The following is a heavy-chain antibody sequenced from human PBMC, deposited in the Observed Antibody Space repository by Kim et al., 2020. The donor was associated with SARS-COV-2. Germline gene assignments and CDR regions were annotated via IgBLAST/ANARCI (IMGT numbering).Heavy chain of an antibody. D-gene: IGHD2-15*01. V-gene: IGHV3-74*01. J-gene: IGHJ6*02. CDR3: ARAPDCGGGTCYSYSYYGMDV. Sequence: GGSLRLSCAASGFPFGNYWIHWVRQGPGKGLVWVSRINPDGRRTDFADSVKGRFTISRDSAKNTLYLQMNSLRAEDTAIYYCARAPDCGGGTCYSYSYYGMDVWGQGTTVTVSS. CDR1: GFPFGNYW. CDR2: INPDGRRT.